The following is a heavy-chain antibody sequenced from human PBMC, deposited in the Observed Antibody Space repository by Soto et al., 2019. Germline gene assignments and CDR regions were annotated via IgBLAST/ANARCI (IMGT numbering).Heavy chain of an antibody. CDR1: GFSLSTSGVG. CDR2: IYWDDDK. CDR3: AHRVTSGSPRDGGHFDY. D-gene: IGHD6-19*01. J-gene: IGHJ4*02. Sequence: QITLKESGPTRVKATQTLTLTCTFSGFSLSTSGVGVGWIRQPPGEALEWLALIYWDDDKRYSPSLRTRVTIAKDTSNNQVVLTMTNMGPVDTATYYCAHRVTSGSPRDGGHFDYWGPGILVTVSS. V-gene: IGHV2-5*02.